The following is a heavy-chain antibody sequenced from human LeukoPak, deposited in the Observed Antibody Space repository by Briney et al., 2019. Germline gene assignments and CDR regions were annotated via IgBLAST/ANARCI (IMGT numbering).Heavy chain of an antibody. D-gene: IGHD3-10*01. CDR1: GFTVSSNY. Sequence: GGSLRLSCAASGFTVSSNYVSWVRQAPGKGLEWVSVIYSGGSTYYAGSVKGRFTISRDNSKDTLYLQMNSLRAEDTAVYYCARERGEYYFDYWGQGTLVTVSS. CDR2: IYSGGST. CDR3: ARERGEYYFDY. J-gene: IGHJ4*02. V-gene: IGHV3-53*01.